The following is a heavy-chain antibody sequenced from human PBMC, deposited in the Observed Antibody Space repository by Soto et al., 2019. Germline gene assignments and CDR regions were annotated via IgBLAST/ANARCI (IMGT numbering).Heavy chain of an antibody. CDR1: GFAFDVYS. D-gene: IGHD2-21*02. CDR2: ISHDGKNK. J-gene: IGHJ4*02. V-gene: IGHV3-30*03. CDR3: ARGHPYCGGDCPDY. Sequence: PGGSLRLSCAASGFAFDVYSMQWVRQAPGKGLEWVAVISHDGKNKYYADSVKGRFTISRDNAKNSLYLQMNSLRADDTAVYYCARGHPYCGGDCPDYWGQGTLVTVSS.